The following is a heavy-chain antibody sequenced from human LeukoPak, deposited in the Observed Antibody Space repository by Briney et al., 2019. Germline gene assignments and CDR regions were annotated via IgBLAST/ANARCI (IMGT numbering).Heavy chain of an antibody. D-gene: IGHD3-9*01. Sequence: GGSLRLSCAASGFTFSSYAMSWVRQAPGKGLEWVSAISGSGGSTYYADSVKGRFTISRDNSKNTLYLQMNSLRAEDTAVYYCAKVAARKGVLRYFDGHSSDGPIWGQGTLVTVSS. V-gene: IGHV3-23*01. CDR1: GFTFSSYA. CDR2: ISGSGGST. CDR3: AKVAARKGVLRYFDGHSSDGPI. J-gene: IGHJ4*02.